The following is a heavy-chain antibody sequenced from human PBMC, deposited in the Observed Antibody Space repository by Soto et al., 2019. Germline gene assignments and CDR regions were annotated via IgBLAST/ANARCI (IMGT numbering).Heavy chain of an antibody. CDR1: GFSLSTSGMR. CDR3: AKTGTDGSWFDP. CDR2: IDWDDDK. D-gene: IGHD1-1*01. V-gene: IGHV2-70*04. Sequence: SGPTLVNPTQTLTLTCTFSGFSLSTSGMRVSWIRQPPGKALQWLARIDWDDDKFYTTSLRTRLTISKDTSKNQVVLTMTNMDPVDTATYYCAKTGTDGSWFDPWGQGTLVAVSS. J-gene: IGHJ5*02.